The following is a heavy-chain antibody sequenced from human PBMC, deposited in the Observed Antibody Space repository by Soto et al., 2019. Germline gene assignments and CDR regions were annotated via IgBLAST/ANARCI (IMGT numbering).Heavy chain of an antibody. J-gene: IGHJ5*02. Sequence: GSGATLVNPTETLTLTCTVSGFPLRNARMGGSWIRQPPGKALEWLAHIFSNDEKSYSTSLKSRLTISKDTSKSQVVLTMTNMDPVDTATYYCARLNYYDSPGWFDPWGQGTLVTVSS. CDR3: ARLNYYDSPGWFDP. V-gene: IGHV2-26*01. CDR1: GFPLRNARMG. D-gene: IGHD3-22*01. CDR2: IFSNDEK.